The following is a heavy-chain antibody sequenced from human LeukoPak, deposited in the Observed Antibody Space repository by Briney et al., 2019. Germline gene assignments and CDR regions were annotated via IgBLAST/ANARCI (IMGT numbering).Heavy chain of an antibody. Sequence: ASVKVSCKASGYTFTSYDINSVRHATGQGLEWMGWMNPNSGNTGYAQKFQGRVTMTRNTSISTAYMELSSLRSEDTAVYYCARGADSSSWYVGYWGQGTLVTVSS. J-gene: IGHJ4*02. CDR2: MNPNSGNT. CDR3: ARGADSSSWYVGY. CDR1: GYTFTSYD. D-gene: IGHD6-13*01. V-gene: IGHV1-8*01.